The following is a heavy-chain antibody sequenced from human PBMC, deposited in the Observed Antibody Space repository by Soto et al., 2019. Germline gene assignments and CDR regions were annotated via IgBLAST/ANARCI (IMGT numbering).Heavy chain of an antibody. V-gene: IGHV4-61*01. CDR2: IYHTGRT. CDR3: AREFSNTPEAFDS. J-gene: IGHJ4*02. D-gene: IGHD3-3*02. Sequence: SETLSLTCTVSGGSVNSDNYYWSWIRQPPGKGLEWIGYIYHTGRTNYNPSLESRITISLDTSKNQFSLTLSSVTAADTALFYCAREFSNTPEAFDSWGQGALVTVSS. CDR1: GGSVNSDNYY.